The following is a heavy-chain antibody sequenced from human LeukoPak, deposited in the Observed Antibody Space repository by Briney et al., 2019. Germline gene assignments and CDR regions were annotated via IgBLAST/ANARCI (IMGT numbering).Heavy chain of an antibody. Sequence: SETLSLTCTVSGGSINSGSYYWSWIRQPAGKGLEWIGRIYTSGSTNYNPSLKSRATMSVDTSKNQFSLKLSSVTAADTAVYYCARNSCPSGTCYDNRGYFDYWGQGTLVTVSS. CDR2: IYTSGST. J-gene: IGHJ4*02. V-gene: IGHV4-61*02. CDR1: GGSINSGSYY. D-gene: IGHD2-15*01. CDR3: ARNSCPSGTCYDNRGYFDY.